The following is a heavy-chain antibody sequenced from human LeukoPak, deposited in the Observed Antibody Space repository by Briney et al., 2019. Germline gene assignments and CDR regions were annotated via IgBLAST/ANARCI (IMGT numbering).Heavy chain of an antibody. CDR2: IYYSGST. J-gene: IGHJ4*02. V-gene: IGHV4-39*01. CDR1: GGSISSSSYS. CDR3: ARQAGYSSSFFDY. D-gene: IGHD6-13*01. Sequence: PSETLSLTCTVSGGSISSSSYSWGWIRQPPGKGLEWIGSIYYSGSTYYNPSLKSRVTISVDTSKNQFSLKLSSVTAADTAVYYCARQAGYSSSFFDYWGQGTLVTVSS.